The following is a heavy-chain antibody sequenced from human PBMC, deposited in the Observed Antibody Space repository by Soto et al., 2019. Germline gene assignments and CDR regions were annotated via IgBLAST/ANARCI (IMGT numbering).Heavy chain of an antibody. J-gene: IGHJ4*02. Sequence: XETLSLTCSVYGWSFSGYHWTWIRQPPGRGLEWIGEITHRGSPNYNTSLKSRVAISIDTSKNQFSLNLRSVTAADTAVYYCARIPGSDYSDPHDFWGQGTLVTVSS. CDR3: ARIPGSDYSDPHDF. V-gene: IGHV4-34*01. CDR1: GWSFSGYH. D-gene: IGHD4-17*01. CDR2: ITHRGSP.